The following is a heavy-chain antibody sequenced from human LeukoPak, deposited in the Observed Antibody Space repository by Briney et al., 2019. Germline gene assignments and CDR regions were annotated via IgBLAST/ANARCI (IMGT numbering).Heavy chain of an antibody. Sequence: GGSLRLSCAASGFTFSSYWMHWVRHAPGKGLVWVSRINSDGSSTRYAGSVKGRFTISRDNAKDTLYLQLNSLRAEDTAVYYCARVGAYCGGDCYLDYWGQGTLVTVSS. V-gene: IGHV3-74*01. CDR1: GFTFSSYW. CDR2: INSDGSST. CDR3: ARVGAYCGGDCYLDY. J-gene: IGHJ4*02. D-gene: IGHD2-21*02.